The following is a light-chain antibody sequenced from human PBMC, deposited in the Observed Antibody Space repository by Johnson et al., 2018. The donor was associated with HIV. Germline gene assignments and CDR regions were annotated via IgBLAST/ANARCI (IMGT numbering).Light chain of an antibody. V-gene: IGLV1-51*01. Sequence: QSVLTQPPSVSAAPGQKVTISCSGSSSDIGNNYVSWYQQLPGTAPKLLIYDNNKRPSGIPDRFSGSKSGTSATLGITGLQTGDAADYYCETWDSSLSGVFGTGTKVTVV. CDR3: ETWDSSLSGV. CDR1: SSDIGNNY. J-gene: IGLJ1*01. CDR2: DNN.